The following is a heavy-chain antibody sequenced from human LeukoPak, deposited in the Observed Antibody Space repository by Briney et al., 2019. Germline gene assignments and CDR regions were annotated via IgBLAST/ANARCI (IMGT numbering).Heavy chain of an antibody. CDR1: GFTFSSYA. CDR3: ASWGGVVVPAAIHPFDY. CDR2: ISGSGGST. Sequence: GGSLRLSCAASGFTFSSYAMSWVRQAPGKGLVWVSAISGSGGSTYYADSVKGRFTISRDNSKNTLYLQMNSLRAEDTAVYYCASWGGVVVPAAIHPFDYWGQGTLVTVSS. D-gene: IGHD2-2*01. J-gene: IGHJ4*02. V-gene: IGHV3-23*01.